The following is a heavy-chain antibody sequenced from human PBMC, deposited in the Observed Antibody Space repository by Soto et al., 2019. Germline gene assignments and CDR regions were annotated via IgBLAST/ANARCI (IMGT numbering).Heavy chain of an antibody. D-gene: IGHD4-4*01. CDR1: GFTFSSYS. J-gene: IGHJ6*02. Sequence: EVQLVESGGGLVKPGGSLRLSCAASGFTFSSYSMNWVRQAPGKGLEWVSSISSSSSYIYYADSVKGRFTISRDNAKNSLYLQMNSPRAEDTAVYYCATSPLSNSYYYYGMDVWGQGTTVTVSS. CDR3: ATSPLSNSYYYYGMDV. CDR2: ISSSSSYI. V-gene: IGHV3-21*01.